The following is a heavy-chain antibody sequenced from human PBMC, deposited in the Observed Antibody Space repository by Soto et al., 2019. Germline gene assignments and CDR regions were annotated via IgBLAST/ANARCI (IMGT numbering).Heavy chain of an antibody. CDR2: ISYDGSNK. J-gene: IGHJ6*02. V-gene: IGHV3-30-3*01. CDR1: GFTFSNAWA. Sequence: GGSLRLSCAASGFTFSNAWANAWINWVRQAPGKGLEWVAVISYDGSNKYIAESVKGRFTISRDNSKNTLFLQMNSLRAEDTAVYYCARGTTTSAFSAMDVWGQGTTVTVSS. CDR3: ARGTTTSAFSAMDV. D-gene: IGHD1-1*01.